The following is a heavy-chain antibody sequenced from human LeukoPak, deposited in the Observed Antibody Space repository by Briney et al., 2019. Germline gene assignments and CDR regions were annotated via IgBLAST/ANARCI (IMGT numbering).Heavy chain of an antibody. J-gene: IGHJ4*02. CDR3: ARDDAREGLFYFDY. Sequence: PSETLSLTCTVSGGSLSPYYWSWIRQPPGKGLGWIGYIYYSGGTNYNPSLKSRVTISIDTSKNQFSLKLSSVTAADTAVYYCARDDAREGLFYFDYWGQGALVTVSS. D-gene: IGHD1-26*01. V-gene: IGHV4-59*01. CDR2: IYYSGGT. CDR1: GGSLSPYY.